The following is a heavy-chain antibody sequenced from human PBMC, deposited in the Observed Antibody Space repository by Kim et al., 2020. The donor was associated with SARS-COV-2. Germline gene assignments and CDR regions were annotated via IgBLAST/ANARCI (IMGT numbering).Heavy chain of an antibody. Sequence: GGSLRLSCAVSGLTFSSFAISWVRQAPGKGLECVSTISGSGGSIYYADSVKGRFTISRDNSKSTLYLQMNSLRVEDTAVYYCAKRKGSYQYFDWSFDYWGQGALVTVSS. V-gene: IGHV3-23*01. CDR1: GLTFSSFA. CDR2: ISGSGGSI. CDR3: AKRKGSYQYFDWSFDY. J-gene: IGHJ4*02. D-gene: IGHD3-9*01.